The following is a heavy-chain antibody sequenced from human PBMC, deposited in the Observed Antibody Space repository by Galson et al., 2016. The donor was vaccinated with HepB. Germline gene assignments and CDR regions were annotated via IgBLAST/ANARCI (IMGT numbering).Heavy chain of an antibody. CDR2: ITHTGST. D-gene: IGHD3-10*01. CDR3: ARGHPRGRYDYTSGNYNNVVFDV. Sequence: ETLSLTCAVYGVSFSGYYWSWFRQPPGKGPEWMGEITHTGSTTHNPSLKSRAAMSLDTSKNHLSLKLNFVTAADTAVYYCARGHPRGRYDYTSGNYNNVVFDVWGQGTMVTVSS. J-gene: IGHJ3*01. CDR1: GVSFSGYY. V-gene: IGHV4-34*04.